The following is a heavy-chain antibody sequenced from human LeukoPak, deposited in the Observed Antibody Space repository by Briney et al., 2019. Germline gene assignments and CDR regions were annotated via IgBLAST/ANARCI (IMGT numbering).Heavy chain of an antibody. Sequence: GGSLRLSCTASGFTFSRYWMHWVRQAPGEGLVWVSRIDPDDSGSSYADSVKGRFTISRDNSKNTLYLQMNSLRAEDTAVYYCAKASYDSSGYPQYFQHWGQGTLVTVSS. D-gene: IGHD3-22*01. V-gene: IGHV3-74*01. J-gene: IGHJ1*01. CDR1: GFTFSRYW. CDR3: AKASYDSSGYPQYFQH. CDR2: IDPDDSGS.